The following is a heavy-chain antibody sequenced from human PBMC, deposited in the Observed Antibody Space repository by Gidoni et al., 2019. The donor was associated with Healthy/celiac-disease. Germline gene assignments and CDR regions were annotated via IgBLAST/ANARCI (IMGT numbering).Heavy chain of an antibody. J-gene: IGHJ5*02. Sequence: QVQLQQWGAGLLKPSETLSLTCAVYGGSFSGYYWSWIRQPPGKGLEWIGEINHSGSTNYNPSLKSRVTISVDTSKNQFSLKLSSVTAADTAVYYCARRRVPATAIRWFDPWGQGTLVTVSS. CDR2: INHSGST. CDR1: GGSFSGYY. D-gene: IGHD2-2*01. CDR3: ARRRVPATAIRWFDP. V-gene: IGHV4-34*01.